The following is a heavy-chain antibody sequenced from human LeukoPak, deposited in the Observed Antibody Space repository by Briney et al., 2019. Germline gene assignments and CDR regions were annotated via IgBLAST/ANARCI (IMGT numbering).Heavy chain of an antibody. Sequence: SETLSLTCAVYGGSFSGYYWSWIRQPPGKGLEWIGEINHSGSTNYNPSLKGRVTISVDTSKNQFSLKLSSVTAADTAVYYCARGPEDSSGWYYFDYWGQGTLVTVSS. J-gene: IGHJ4*02. CDR2: INHSGST. V-gene: IGHV4-34*01. CDR3: ARGPEDSSGWYYFDY. D-gene: IGHD6-19*01. CDR1: GGSFSGYY.